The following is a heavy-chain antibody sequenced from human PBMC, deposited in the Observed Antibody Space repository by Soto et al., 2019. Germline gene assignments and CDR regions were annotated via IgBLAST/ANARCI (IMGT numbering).Heavy chain of an antibody. J-gene: IGHJ3*02. D-gene: IGHD6-13*01. CDR1: GVSINSGGYY. CDR3: ARGSQLERDALDI. V-gene: IGHV4-31*01. Sequence: QVQLQESGPGLVKPSQTLSLTCSVSGVSINSGGYYWSWIRHHPGKGLEWIGYIYYTGHTFYNASLKKPVPMSLDTSKNQFSLKLSSVTAADTAVYYCARGSQLERDALDIWGQGTMVTVSS. CDR2: IYYTGHT.